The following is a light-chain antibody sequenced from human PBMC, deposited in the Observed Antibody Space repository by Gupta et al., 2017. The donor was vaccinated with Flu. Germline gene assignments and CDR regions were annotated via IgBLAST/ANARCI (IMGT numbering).Light chain of an antibody. CDR1: QGISSY. V-gene: IGKV1-8*01. CDR2: AAS. Sequence: AIRLTQSPSSFSASTGDRVTITCRASQGISSYLAWYQQKPGKAPKLMIYAASTLQSGVPSRFSGSGSGTDFTLTISCLQSEDFATYYCQQYYRYPPCNFGPGTKVDIK. CDR3: QQYYRYPPCN. J-gene: IGKJ3*01.